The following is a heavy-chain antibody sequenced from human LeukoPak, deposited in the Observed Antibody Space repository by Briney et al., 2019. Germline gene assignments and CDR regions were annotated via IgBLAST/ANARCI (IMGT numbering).Heavy chain of an antibody. V-gene: IGHV3-11*01. CDR2: ISSSGSTI. CDR3: ARVRFTVYYYGMDV. Sequence: GGSLRLSCAASGFTFSDYYMGWIRQAPGKGLEWVSYISSSGSTIYYADSVRGRFTISRDNAKNSLYLQMNSLRAEDTAVYYCARVRFTVYYYGMDVWGQGTTVTVSS. D-gene: IGHD3-10*01. J-gene: IGHJ6*02. CDR1: GFTFSDYY.